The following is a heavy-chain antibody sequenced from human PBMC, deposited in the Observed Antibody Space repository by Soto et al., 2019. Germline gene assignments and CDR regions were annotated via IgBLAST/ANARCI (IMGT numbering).Heavy chain of an antibody. V-gene: IGHV1-18*01. CDR1: GYIFSSYG. CDR3: ARVAVAGTSPRPHGFDS. Sequence: ASVKVSCKTSGYIFSSYGISWVRQAPGQGLEWMGWISAYIGDTKYAQTLQGRVTMTTDTSTKTAYMELRSQRFDDTAVYYCARVAVAGTSPRPHGFDSWGQGTLVTVSS. D-gene: IGHD6-19*01. CDR2: ISAYIGDT. J-gene: IGHJ5*01.